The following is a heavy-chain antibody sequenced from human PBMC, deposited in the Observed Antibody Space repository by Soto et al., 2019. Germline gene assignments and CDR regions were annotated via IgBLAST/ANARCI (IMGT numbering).Heavy chain of an antibody. CDR2: INHSGST. CDR3: ARVGRRCMVRGCAFDI. V-gene: IGHV4-34*01. J-gene: IGHJ3*02. Sequence: QVQLQQWGAGLLKPSETLSLTCAVYGGSFSGYYWSWIRQPPGKGLEWIGEINHSGSTNYNPSLKSRVTRSVDTSKNQFSLKLSSVTAADTAVYYCARVGRRCMVRGCAFDIWGQGTMVTVSS. CDR1: GGSFSGYY. D-gene: IGHD3-10*01.